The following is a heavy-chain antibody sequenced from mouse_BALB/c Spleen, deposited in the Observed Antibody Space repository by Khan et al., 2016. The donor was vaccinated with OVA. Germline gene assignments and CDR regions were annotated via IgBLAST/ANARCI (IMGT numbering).Heavy chain of an antibody. J-gene: IGHJ3*01. D-gene: IGHD3-3*01. Sequence: VQLQQSGPGLVKPSQSLSLTCTVTGYSITSDYAWNWIRQFPGNKLEWMGYITYSGRTSYTPSLKSRISITRDTSYNKFFLQLNSVTTADTATYYCAGGRAYWGQGTLVTVSA. CDR3: AGGRAY. CDR2: ITYSGRT. CDR1: GYSITSDYA. V-gene: IGHV3-2*02.